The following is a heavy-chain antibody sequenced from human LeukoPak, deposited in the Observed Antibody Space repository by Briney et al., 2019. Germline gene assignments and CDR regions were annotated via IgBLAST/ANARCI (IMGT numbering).Heavy chain of an antibody. J-gene: IGHJ6*03. CDR2: INPNSGGT. CDR1: GYTFTGYY. D-gene: IGHD2-21*01. V-gene: IGHV1-2*02. Sequence: ASVKVSCKASGYTFTGYYMHWVRQAPGQGLEWMGWINPNSGGTNYAQKFQGRVTMTRDTSISTAYMELSRLRSDDTAVYYCARASKQGLVRGYYYMDVGGKGTTVPVSS. CDR3: ARASKQGLVRGYYYMDV.